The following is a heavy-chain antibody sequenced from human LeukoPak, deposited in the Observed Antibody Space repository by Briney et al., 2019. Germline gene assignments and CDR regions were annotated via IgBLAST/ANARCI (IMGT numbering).Heavy chain of an antibody. J-gene: IGHJ4*02. D-gene: IGHD2-2*01. CDR2: INHSEST. Sequence: ASETLSLTCAVYGGSFSGYYWSWIRQPPGKGLEWIGEINHSESTNYNPSLKSRVTISVDTSKNQFSLKLSSVTAADTAVYYCARGIEGDIVVVPAAPYFDYWGQGTLVTVSS. CDR1: GGSFSGYY. CDR3: ARGIEGDIVVVPAAPYFDY. V-gene: IGHV4-34*01.